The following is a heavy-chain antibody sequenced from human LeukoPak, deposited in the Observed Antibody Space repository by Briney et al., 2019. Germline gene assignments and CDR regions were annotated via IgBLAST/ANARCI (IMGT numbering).Heavy chain of an antibody. V-gene: IGHV3-7*04. CDR2: IKPDGSDK. Sequence: GGSLRLSCAASAFTFSNYWMSWVRQAPGKGLEWVANIKPDGSDKYHVDSVKGRFTISRDNAKNSLYLHISSLRAEDTAVYHCARGSSDWTGVDYWGQGTVVHVSS. D-gene: IGHD6-19*01. CDR3: ARGSSDWTGVDY. J-gene: IGHJ4*02. CDR1: AFTFSNYW.